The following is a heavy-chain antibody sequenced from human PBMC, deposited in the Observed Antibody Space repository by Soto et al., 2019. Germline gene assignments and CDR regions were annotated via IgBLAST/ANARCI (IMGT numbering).Heavy chain of an antibody. V-gene: IGHV1-69*01. D-gene: IGHD3-16*01. CDR2: IIPIFGTA. J-gene: IGHJ2*01. Sequence: QVQLVQSGAEVKKPGSSVKVSCKASGGTFSSYAISWVRQAPGQGLEWMGGIIPIFGTANYAQKFQGRVTSTADESTSTAYMELSSLRSEDTAVYYCAVRNWGLGEIWYFDLWGRGTLVTVSS. CDR3: AVRNWGLGEIWYFDL. CDR1: GGTFSSYA.